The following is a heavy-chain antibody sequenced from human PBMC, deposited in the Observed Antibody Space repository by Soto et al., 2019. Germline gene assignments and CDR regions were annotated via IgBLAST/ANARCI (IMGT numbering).Heavy chain of an antibody. CDR1: GFTFSSYA. CDR2: ISYDGSNK. CDR3: ARDLSVSNYYYYGMDV. Sequence: PGGSLRLSCAAPGFTFSSYAMHWVRQAPGKGLEWVAVISYDGSNKYYADSVKGRFTISRDNSKNTLYLQMNSLRAEDTAVYYCARDLSVSNYYYYGMDVWGQGTTVTVSS. D-gene: IGHD3-16*02. J-gene: IGHJ6*02. V-gene: IGHV3-30-3*01.